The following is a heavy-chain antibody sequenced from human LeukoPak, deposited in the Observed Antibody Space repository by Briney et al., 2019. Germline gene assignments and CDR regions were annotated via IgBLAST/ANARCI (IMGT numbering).Heavy chain of an antibody. CDR2: IRSKAYGGTT. J-gene: IGHJ4*02. D-gene: IGHD3-22*01. V-gene: IGHV3-49*03. CDR3: TRDHYYDSSGGSQRLDY. CDR1: GFTFGDYA. Sequence: QTGGSLRLSCTASGFTFGDYAMSWFRQAPGKGLEWVGFIRSKAYGGTTEYAASVKGRFTISRDDSKSIAYLQMNSLKTEDTAVYYCTRDHYYDSSGGSQRLDYWGQGTLVTVSS.